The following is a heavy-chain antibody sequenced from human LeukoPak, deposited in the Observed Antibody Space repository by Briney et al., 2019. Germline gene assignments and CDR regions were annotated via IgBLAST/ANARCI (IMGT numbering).Heavy chain of an antibody. D-gene: IGHD3-10*01. CDR1: GITLSNYG. J-gene: IGHJ4*02. CDR3: AKRGVVIRVVLVGFHKEAYYFDS. V-gene: IGHV3-23*01. CDR2: ISGSGGST. Sequence: GGSLRLSCAVSGITLSNYGMSWVRQAPGKGLEWVAGISGSGGSTNYADSVKGRFSISRDNPKSTLYLQMNSLRAEDTAVYFCAKRGVVIRVVLVGFHKEAYYFDSWGQGALVTVSS.